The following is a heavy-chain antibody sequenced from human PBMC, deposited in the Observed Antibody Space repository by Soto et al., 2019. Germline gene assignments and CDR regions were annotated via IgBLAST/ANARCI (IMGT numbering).Heavy chain of an antibody. D-gene: IGHD6-6*01. CDR2: VDHRGST. J-gene: IGHJ6*02. CDR3: ARYEYQNSLYGVNV. CDR1: GESFSGYY. V-gene: IGHV4-34*02. Sequence: QVHLQQRGAGLLKPSETLSLNCVVSGESFSGYYWSWIRQTPGMGLEWIGEVDHRGSTTYNPSLKNRASRTIDSTKSMFYLGLASETAADTAVNFCARYEYQNSLYGVNVGGQGTRVTV.